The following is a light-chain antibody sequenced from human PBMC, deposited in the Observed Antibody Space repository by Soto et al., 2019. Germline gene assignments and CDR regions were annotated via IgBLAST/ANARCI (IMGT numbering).Light chain of an antibody. CDR2: EVN. CDR3: SSFTSSYTQV. J-gene: IGLJ1*01. CDR1: SSDVGSYNY. Sequence: QSALTQPAAVSGAPGQSTTISCTGTSSDVGSYNYVSWYQQYPGKAPKLMIYEVNNRPSGVSSRFSGSKSGNTASLTISGLQAEDEADYYCSSFTSSYTQVFGTGTKLTVL. V-gene: IGLV2-14*01.